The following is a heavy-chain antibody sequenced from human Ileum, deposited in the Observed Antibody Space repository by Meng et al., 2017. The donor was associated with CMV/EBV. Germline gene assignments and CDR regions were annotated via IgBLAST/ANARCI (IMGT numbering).Heavy chain of an antibody. J-gene: IGHJ4*02. CDR3: ATLPPGY. D-gene: IGHD2-21*02. CDR1: GFPFSSHW. Sequence: EVQVVASGGGLVQWGGSLRLSCAVSGFPFSSHWLDWVRQVPGKGLVWVARIRSDGTITSYADSVKGRFTISRDNAKNTVYLQMNSLRDEDTAVYYCATLPPGYWGQGTLVTVSS. CDR2: IRSDGTIT. V-gene: IGHV3-74*01.